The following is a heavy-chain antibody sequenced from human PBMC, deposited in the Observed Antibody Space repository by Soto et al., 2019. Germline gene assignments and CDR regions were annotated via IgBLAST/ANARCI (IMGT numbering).Heavy chain of an antibody. CDR3: ASDAAY. D-gene: IGHD6-13*01. V-gene: IGHV4-4*02. CDR2: IYPGVST. CDR1: GGSLTSVDW. J-gene: IGHJ4*02. Sequence: QVQLQESGPGLVKPSGTLSLTCAVYGGSLTSVDWWTWVRQPPGKGLEWLVEIYPGVSTNYSPSLKSRVTISIDKSKNQFSLKLSSATAADTAIYYCASDAAYWGQGTLVTVSS.